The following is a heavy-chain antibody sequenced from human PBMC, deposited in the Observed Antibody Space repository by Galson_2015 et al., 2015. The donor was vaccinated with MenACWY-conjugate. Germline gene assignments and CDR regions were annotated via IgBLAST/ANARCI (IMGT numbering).Heavy chain of an antibody. CDR3: ARGLIGYSSSPLDF. D-gene: IGHD6-13*01. Sequence: SLRLSCAASGFTFSSYTMHWVRQTPGKGLEWVALMSYDGSNQYYADSLKGRLTISRDNSKSTLYLQMDSLRAEDTAVYYCARGLIGYSSSPLDFWGQGALVTVSS. V-gene: IGHV3-30*01. CDR2: MSYDGSNQ. CDR1: GFTFSSYT. J-gene: IGHJ4*02.